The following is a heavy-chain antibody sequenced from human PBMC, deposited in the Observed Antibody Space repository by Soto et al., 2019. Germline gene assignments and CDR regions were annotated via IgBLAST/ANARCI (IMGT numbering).Heavy chain of an antibody. D-gene: IGHD2-15*01. CDR1: GDTVSSNSFA. J-gene: IGHJ6*02. Sequence: SQTLSLTCVGSGDTVSSNSFAWNWVRHSPSRGLELLGRTYYRSRWYSDYAVSVRSRIDINAETSKNQVSLQLNSVTPEDTAVYYCARSEEDSDYYYYGMDVWGQGTTVTVSS. V-gene: IGHV6-1*01. CDR2: TYYRSRWYS. CDR3: ARSEEDSDYYYYGMDV.